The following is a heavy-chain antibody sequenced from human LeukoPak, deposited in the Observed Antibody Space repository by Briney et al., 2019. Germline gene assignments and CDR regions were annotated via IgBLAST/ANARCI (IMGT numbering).Heavy chain of an antibody. Sequence: PGGSLRLSCAASGFTFSSYAMSRVRQAPGKGLEWVSGISGSGGSTNYADSVKGRFTISRDNSKNTLYLQINRLRAEDTAVYYCAKEAYYWFDPWGQGTLVTVSS. CDR1: GFTFSSYA. D-gene: IGHD3-10*01. V-gene: IGHV3-23*01. J-gene: IGHJ5*02. CDR2: ISGSGGST. CDR3: AKEAYYWFDP.